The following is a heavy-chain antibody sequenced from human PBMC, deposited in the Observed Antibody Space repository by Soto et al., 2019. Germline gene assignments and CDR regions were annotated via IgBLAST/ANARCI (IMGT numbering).Heavy chain of an antibody. D-gene: IGHD2-15*01. CDR2: IYYSGST. V-gene: IGHV4-59*08. CDR3: ARLVAEGNV. J-gene: IGHJ6*04. CDR1: VASISNYY. Sequence: QVQRQDSGPGLVKPAETLSLTCTVSVASISNYYWSWIRQPPGKGLEWIGYIYYSGSTNYSPSLKSRVTISVDTSKNQFSLKLSSVTAADTAVYYCARLVAEGNVWGRWTTVSVSS.